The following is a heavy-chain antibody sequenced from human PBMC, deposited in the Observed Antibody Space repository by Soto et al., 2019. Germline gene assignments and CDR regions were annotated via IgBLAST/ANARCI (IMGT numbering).Heavy chain of an antibody. CDR1: GFTFSSYG. V-gene: IGHV3-33*01. J-gene: IGHJ6*02. D-gene: IGHD6-6*01. CDR3: ASFSPNSSSSGRWGSGGYSYGMDV. CDR2: IWYDGSNK. Sequence: QVQLVESGGGVVQPVRSLRLSCAASGFTFSSYGMHWVRQAPGKGLEWVAVIWYDGSNKYYADSVKGRFTISRDNSKNTLYLQMNSLRAEDTAVYYCASFSPNSSSSGRWGSGGYSYGMDVWGQGTTVTVSS.